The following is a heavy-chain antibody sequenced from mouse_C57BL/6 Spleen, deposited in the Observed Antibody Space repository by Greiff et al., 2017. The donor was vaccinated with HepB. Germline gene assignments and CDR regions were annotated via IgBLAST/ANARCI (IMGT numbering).Heavy chain of an antibody. D-gene: IGHD1-3*01. J-gene: IGHJ2*01. CDR2: IDPSDSYT. Sequence: VQLQQPGAELVMPGASVKLSCKASGYTFTSYWMHWVKQRPGQGLEWIGEIDPSDSYTNYNQKFKGKSTLTVDKSSSTAYMQLSSLTSEDSAVYYCARDNRCDYWGQGTTLTVSA. CDR3: ARDNRCDY. V-gene: IGHV1-69*01. CDR1: GYTFTSYW.